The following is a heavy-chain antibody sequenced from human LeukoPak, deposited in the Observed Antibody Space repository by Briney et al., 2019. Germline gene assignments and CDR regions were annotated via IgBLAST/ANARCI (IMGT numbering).Heavy chain of an antibody. V-gene: IGHV1-18*01. D-gene: IGHD4-17*01. Sequence: ASVKVSCKASGYTFTSYDISWVRHAPGQGLEWMGLISTYSGNTNYAQNLQGRVTMTTDTSTSTAYMELRSLRSDDTAVYYCARDASYGDSYDAFDIWGQGTMVTVSS. CDR3: ARDASYGDSYDAFDI. CDR1: GYTFTSYD. CDR2: ISTYSGNT. J-gene: IGHJ3*02.